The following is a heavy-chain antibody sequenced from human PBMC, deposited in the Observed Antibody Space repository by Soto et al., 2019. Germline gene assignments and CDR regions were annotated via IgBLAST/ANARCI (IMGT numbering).Heavy chain of an antibody. CDR2: LFYGGSI. CDR1: GSSLGGFH. CDR3: ARSPLGYDYVRQTWREVGDSFDI. D-gene: IGHD3-16*01. V-gene: IGHV4-34*12. Sequence: PSETPYLSSASYGSSLGGFHWPGLRQAPGKGLEWIGELFYGGSIHYNPSLKSRVTFSLDTSKNQFSLQIMSVTAADTAVYYCARSPLGYDYVRQTWREVGDSFDIWGRGT. J-gene: IGHJ3*02.